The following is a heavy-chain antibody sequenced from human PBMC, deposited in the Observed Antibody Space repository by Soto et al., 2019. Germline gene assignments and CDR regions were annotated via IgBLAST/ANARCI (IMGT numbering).Heavy chain of an antibody. CDR1: GFNFDDYA. J-gene: IGHJ5*02. D-gene: IGHD6-13*01. CDR2: ISGSGDST. Sequence: GGSLRLSCEASGFNFDDYAMTWVRQAPGKGLEWVAAISGSGDSTFYADSVKGRFTVSRDKSKTTLYLQMNSLRPEDTAVYYCAKGIAGAAHNWFDPWGQGTLVTVSS. CDR3: AKGIAGAAHNWFDP. V-gene: IGHV3-23*01.